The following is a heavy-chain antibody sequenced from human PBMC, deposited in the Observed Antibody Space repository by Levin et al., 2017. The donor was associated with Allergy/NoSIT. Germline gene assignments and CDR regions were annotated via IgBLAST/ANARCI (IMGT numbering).Heavy chain of an antibody. Sequence: GESLKISCAASGFTFSRYSMSWVRQAAGKRLEWVAAISIGGDTYYTDSVKGRFTISRDNSKNTVFLQMISLRVEDTALYYCSTHQEQGAFDYWGQGALVTVSS. V-gene: IGHV3-23*01. CDR1: GFTFSRYS. CDR3: STHQEQGAFDY. J-gene: IGHJ4*02. D-gene: IGHD1/OR15-1a*01. CDR2: ISIGGDT.